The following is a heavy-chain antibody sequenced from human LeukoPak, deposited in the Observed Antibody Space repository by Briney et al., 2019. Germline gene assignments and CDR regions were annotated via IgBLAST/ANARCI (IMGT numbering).Heavy chain of an antibody. CDR1: GYTFTGYY. V-gene: IGHV1-2*02. D-gene: IGHD3-22*01. CDR2: INPNSGGT. Sequence: ASVKVSCKASGYTFTGYYMHWVRQAPGQGLEWMGWINPNSGGTNYAQKFQGRVTMTRDTSISTAYMELSRLRSDDTAVYYCARGEPRYYYDSSGSYYFDYWGQGTLVTVSS. CDR3: ARGEPRYYYDSSGSYYFDY. J-gene: IGHJ4*02.